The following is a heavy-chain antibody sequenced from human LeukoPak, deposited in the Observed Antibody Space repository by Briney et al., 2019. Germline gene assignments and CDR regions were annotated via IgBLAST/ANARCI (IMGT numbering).Heavy chain of an antibody. Sequence: GRSLRLSCAASGFTFSSYSMNWVRQAPGKGLEWVSSISSSSSYIYYADSVKGRFTISRDNAKNSLYLQMNSLRAEDTAVYYCARDRSDYSSSWTRFDYWGHGTLVTVSS. J-gene: IGHJ4*01. CDR1: GFTFSSYS. D-gene: IGHD6-13*01. V-gene: IGHV3-21*01. CDR3: ARDRSDYSSSWTRFDY. CDR2: ISSSSSYI.